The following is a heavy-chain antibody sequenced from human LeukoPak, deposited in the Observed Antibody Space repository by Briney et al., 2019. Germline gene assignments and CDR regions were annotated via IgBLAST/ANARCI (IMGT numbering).Heavy chain of an antibody. CDR2: ISSTTSTI. J-gene: IGHJ4*02. V-gene: IGHV3-48*01. CDR3: ARDKTGLLLLDY. CDR1: GFTVSGYS. Sequence: PGGSLRPSCAASGFTVSGYSMNWVRQAPGKGLEWISYISSTTSTIYYADSVKGRFTISRDNAKNSLYLQMNSLRAEDTAVYYCARDKTGLLLLDYWGQGTLVTVSS. D-gene: IGHD3-22*01.